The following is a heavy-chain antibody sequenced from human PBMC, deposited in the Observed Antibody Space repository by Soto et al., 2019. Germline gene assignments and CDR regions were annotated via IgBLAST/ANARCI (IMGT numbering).Heavy chain of an antibody. V-gene: IGHV1-3*01. CDR3: ARGVGSLWLYYGLDV. D-gene: IGHD3-16*01. J-gene: IGHJ6*02. Sequence: ASVKGSCKASGYTFTSYAMHWVRQAPVQTLEWTGWIDAGNGNTKSSQKFQGRVSITRDTSASAAYMELSSLRSEDTAVYYFARGVGSLWLYYGLDVWGQGTTVTVSS. CDR1: GYTFTSYA. CDR2: IDAGNGNT.